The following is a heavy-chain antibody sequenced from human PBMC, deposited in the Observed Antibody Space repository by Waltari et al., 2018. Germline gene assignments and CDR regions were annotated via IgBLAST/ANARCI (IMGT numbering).Heavy chain of an antibody. V-gene: IGHV3-53*01. J-gene: IGHJ4*02. CDR1: RFRVRDVY. CDR2: IFGAGVR. D-gene: IGHD3-3*01. Sequence: DVQLVESGGGLIQPGGSLRLSCAASRFRVRDVYMNWIRQTPDKGLQWVSDIFGAGVRRHADSVKGRFSISRDISKNTISLQMTSLRDNDTAVYFCARSGYYGYYFDLWGQGTLVTVSS. CDR3: ARSGYYGYYFDL.